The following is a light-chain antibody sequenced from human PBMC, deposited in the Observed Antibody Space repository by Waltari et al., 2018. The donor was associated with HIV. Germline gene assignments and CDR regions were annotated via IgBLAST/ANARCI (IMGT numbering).Light chain of an antibody. CDR3: QQSYSTPYT. CDR2: GAS. CDR1: QSVSRSY. Sequence: EIVLTQSPGTLSLSPGERATLSCRASQSVSRSYLAWYQQKPGQAPKLLIYGASSLHSGVSSRFSGSGSGTDFTLTISSLQPEDLATFWCQQSYSTPYTFGQGTRLEIK. J-gene: IGKJ2*01. V-gene: IGKV3-20*01.